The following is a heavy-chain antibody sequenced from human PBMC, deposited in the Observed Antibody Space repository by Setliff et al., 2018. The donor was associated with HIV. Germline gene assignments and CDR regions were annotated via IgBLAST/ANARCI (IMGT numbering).Heavy chain of an antibody. J-gene: IGHJ6*03. V-gene: IGHV1-24*01. D-gene: IGHD2-21*01. Sequence: ASVKVSCKVSGYTLTELSMHWVRQAPGKGLEWMGGFDPEDGETIYAQKFQGRVTMTEDTSIDTAYMELSSLRSEDTAVYYCAPNLYGDTAIYYCAKRRVCNTSCYIVDYMDVWGKGTTVTVSS. CDR2: FDPEDGET. CDR3: APNLYGDTAIYYCAKRRVCNTSCYIVDYMDV. CDR1: GYTLTELS.